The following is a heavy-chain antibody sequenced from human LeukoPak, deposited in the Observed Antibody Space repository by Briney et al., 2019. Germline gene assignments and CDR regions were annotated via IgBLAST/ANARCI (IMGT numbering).Heavy chain of an antibody. J-gene: IGHJ6*02. CDR3: ARAGAVADTYYYYGMDV. D-gene: IGHD6-19*01. CDR2: IYYSGST. Sequence: SETLSLTCTVAGVSISRYYWSWIRQPPGKGLGWMGYIYYSGSTNYTPSLKSRVTISVDTPKNQFSLKLSSVTAADTAVYYCARAGAVADTYYYYGMDVWGQGTPVTVSS. V-gene: IGHV4-59*01. CDR1: GVSISRYY.